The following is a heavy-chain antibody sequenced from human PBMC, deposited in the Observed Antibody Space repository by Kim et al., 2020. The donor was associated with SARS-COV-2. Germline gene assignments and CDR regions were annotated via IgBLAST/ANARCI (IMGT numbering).Heavy chain of an antibody. Sequence: AHKRRFTISVDTSKNQFALKLSSVTAADTAVYYCAGGGRGWYYYYGMDVWGQGTTVTVSS. J-gene: IGHJ6*02. V-gene: IGHV4-34*01. D-gene: IGHD2-15*01. CDR3: AGGGRGWYYYYGMDV.